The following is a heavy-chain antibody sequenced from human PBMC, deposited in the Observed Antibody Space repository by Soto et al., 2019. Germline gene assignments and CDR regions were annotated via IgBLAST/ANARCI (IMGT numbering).Heavy chain of an antibody. Sequence: GGSLRLSCAASGFTVSSNYMSWVRQAPGKGLEWVSVIYSGGSTYYADSVKGRFTISRDNSKNTLYLQMNSLRAEDTAVYYCAREGLLEGYCSGGSCFKNYYYYYMDVWGKGTTVTVSS. V-gene: IGHV3-66*01. CDR1: GFTVSSNY. D-gene: IGHD2-15*01. CDR2: IYSGGST. J-gene: IGHJ6*03. CDR3: AREGLLEGYCSGGSCFKNYYYYYMDV.